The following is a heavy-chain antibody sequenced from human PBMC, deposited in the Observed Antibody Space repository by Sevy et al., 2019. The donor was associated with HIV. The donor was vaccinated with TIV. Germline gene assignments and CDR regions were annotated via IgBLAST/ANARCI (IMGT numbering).Heavy chain of an antibody. Sequence: GGSLRLSCAASEFTFSGSAMHWVRQASGKGLEWVGRIRSKANSYATAYAASVKGRFTISRDDSKNTAYLQMNSLKTEDTAVYYCTALGRELRISNAFDIWGQGTMVTVSS. CDR2: IRSKANSYAT. CDR3: TALGRELRISNAFDI. V-gene: IGHV3-73*01. D-gene: IGHD1-7*01. J-gene: IGHJ3*02. CDR1: EFTFSGSA.